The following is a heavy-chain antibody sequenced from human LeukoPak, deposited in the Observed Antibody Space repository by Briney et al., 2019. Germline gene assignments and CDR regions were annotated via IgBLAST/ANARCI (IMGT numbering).Heavy chain of an antibody. CDR2: IYYSGST. CDR1: GGSISSYY. D-gene: IGHD3-10*01. Sequence: SETLSLTCTVSGGSISSYYWSWIRQPPGKGLEWIGYIYYSGSTNYNPSLKSRVTISVDTSKNQFSLKLSSVTAADTAVYYCARDPITMVRGVILYGMDVWGQGTTVTVSS. V-gene: IGHV4-59*01. CDR3: ARDPITMVRGVILYGMDV. J-gene: IGHJ6*02.